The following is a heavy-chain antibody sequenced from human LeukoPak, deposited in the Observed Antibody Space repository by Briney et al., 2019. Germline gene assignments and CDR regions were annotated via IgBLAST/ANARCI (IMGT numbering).Heavy chain of an antibody. V-gene: IGHV4-38-2*01. CDR2: MYHSGST. CDR3: AKNCSSTSCYWNDAFDI. Sequence: SETLSLTCAVSGYSISSGYYWGWIRQPPGKGLEWIASMYHSGSTYYNPSLKSRVTISVDTSKNQFSLKLSSVTAADTAVYYCAKNCSSTSCYWNDAFDIWGPGTMVTVSS. D-gene: IGHD2-2*01. CDR1: GYSISSGYY. J-gene: IGHJ3*02.